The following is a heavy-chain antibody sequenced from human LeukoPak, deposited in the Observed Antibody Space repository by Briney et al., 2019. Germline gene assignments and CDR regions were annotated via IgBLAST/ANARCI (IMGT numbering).Heavy chain of an antibody. D-gene: IGHD5-24*01. Sequence: PGGSLRLSCAASGFTFSNYAMHWVRQAPGKGLEYVSAISSNGGSTYYANSVKGRFTISRDNSKNTLYLQMGSLRAEDMAVYYCARAGRHMATIWFDYWGQGTLVTVSS. CDR3: ARAGRHMATIWFDY. V-gene: IGHV3-64*01. CDR2: ISSNGGST. J-gene: IGHJ4*02. CDR1: GFTFSNYA.